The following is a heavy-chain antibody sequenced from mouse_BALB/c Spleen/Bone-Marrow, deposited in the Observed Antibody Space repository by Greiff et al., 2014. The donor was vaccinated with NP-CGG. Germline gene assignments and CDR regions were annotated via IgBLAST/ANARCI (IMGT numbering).Heavy chain of an antibody. J-gene: IGHJ2*01. V-gene: IGHV1-15*01. CDR1: GYTFTDYE. Sequence: VKLMESGAELVRPGASVTLSCKASGYTFTDYEMHWVKQTPVHGLEWIGAIDPETGGTAYNQKFKGKATLTADKSSSTAYMELRSLTSEDSAVYYCTREGYGNSYYFDYWGRGTTLTVSS. D-gene: IGHD2-1*01. CDR2: IDPETGGT. CDR3: TREGYGNSYYFDY.